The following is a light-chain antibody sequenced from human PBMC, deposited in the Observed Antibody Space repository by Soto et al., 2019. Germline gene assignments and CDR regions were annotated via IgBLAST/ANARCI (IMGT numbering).Light chain of an antibody. CDR1: SSDVGGYNY. CDR3: SSYAGSTNL. CDR2: EVS. Sequence: QSALTQPPSASGSPGQSVTISCTGTSSDVGGYNYVSWYQQHPGKAPKLMIYEVSKRPSGVPDRFSGSKSGNTASLTVSGLQAEDEAEYYCSSYAGSTNLFGTGTKLTVL. V-gene: IGLV2-8*01. J-gene: IGLJ1*01.